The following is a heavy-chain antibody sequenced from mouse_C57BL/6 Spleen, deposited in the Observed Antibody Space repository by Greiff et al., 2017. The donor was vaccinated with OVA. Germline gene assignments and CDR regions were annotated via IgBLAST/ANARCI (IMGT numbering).Heavy chain of an antibody. J-gene: IGHJ1*03. CDR3: ARLSEAELRWYFDV. CDR1: GYAFSSSW. D-gene: IGHD1-1*01. Sequence: QVQLQQSGPELVKPGASVKISCKASGYAFSSSWMNWVKQRPGKGLEWIGRIYPGDGDTNYNGKFKGKATLTADKSSSTAYMQLSSLTSEDSAVYFCARLSEAELRWYFDVWGTGTTVTVSS. CDR2: IYPGDGDT. V-gene: IGHV1-82*01.